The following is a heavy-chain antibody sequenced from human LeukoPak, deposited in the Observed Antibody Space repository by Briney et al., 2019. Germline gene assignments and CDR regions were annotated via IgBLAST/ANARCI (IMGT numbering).Heavy chain of an antibody. CDR3: ARRLGYGAFDI. CDR2: IYHSGST. V-gene: IGHV4-38-2*01. Sequence: PSETLSLTCAVSGYSISSGYYWGWIRQPPGKGLEWIGSIYHSGSTYYNPSLKSRVTISVDTSKNQFSLKLSSVTAADTAVYYCARRLGYGAFDIWGQGTMVTVSS. J-gene: IGHJ3*02. D-gene: IGHD7-27*01. CDR1: GYSISSGYY.